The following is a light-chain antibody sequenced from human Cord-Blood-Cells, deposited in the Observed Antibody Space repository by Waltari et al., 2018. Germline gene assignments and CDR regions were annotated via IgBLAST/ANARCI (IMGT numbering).Light chain of an antibody. V-gene: IGKV3-20*01. CDR2: GAS. Sequence: EIVLTQSPGTLSLSPGERATLSCRASQSVSSSYLAWYQQKPGQAPRLLINGASSRATCIPDRFSGSGAGTDFTLTISRLEPEDFAVYYCQQYGSSPPFTFGPGTKVDIK. CDR1: QSVSSSY. CDR3: QQYGSSPPFT. J-gene: IGKJ3*01.